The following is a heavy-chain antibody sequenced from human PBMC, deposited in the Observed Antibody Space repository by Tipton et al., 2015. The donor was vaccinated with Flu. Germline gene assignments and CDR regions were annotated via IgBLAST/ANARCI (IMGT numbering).Heavy chain of an antibody. Sequence: SLRLSCAASGFSLSNYAMTWARQAPGKGLEWVSTMSRSGGSTYYADPVKGRFTISRDNSKNTLYLQMNNPRAEDTAVYYCARAIAAAGSYWGQGTLVTVSS. CDR1: GFSLSNYA. D-gene: IGHD6-13*01. J-gene: IGHJ4*02. CDR2: MSRSGGST. V-gene: IGHV3-23*01. CDR3: ARAIAAAGSY.